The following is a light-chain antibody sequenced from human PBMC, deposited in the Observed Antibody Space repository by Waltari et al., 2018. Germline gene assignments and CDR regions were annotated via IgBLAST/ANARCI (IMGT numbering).Light chain of an antibody. Sequence: EIVLTQSPGTLSLSPGERATLSGRARQSVSRALSWYQQNPGQAPRLLIYGASNRATGIPDRFSGSGSGTDFSLIISRLEPEDFAVYYCQHYVSLPVTFGQGTKVEIK. V-gene: IGKV3-20*01. CDR1: QSVSRA. CDR2: GAS. CDR3: QHYVSLPVT. J-gene: IGKJ1*01.